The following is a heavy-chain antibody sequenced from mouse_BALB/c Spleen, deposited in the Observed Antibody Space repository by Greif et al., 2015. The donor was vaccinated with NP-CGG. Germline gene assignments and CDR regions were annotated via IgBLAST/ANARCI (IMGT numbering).Heavy chain of an antibody. CDR3: ARDPPDY. J-gene: IGHJ2*01. CDR2: ISYDGSN. V-gene: IGHV3-6*02. Sequence: DVKLVESGPGLVKPSQSLSLTCSVTGYSITSGYYWNWIRQFPGNKLEWMGYISYDGSNNYNPSLKNRISITRDTSKNQFFLKLNSVTTEDTATYYCARDPPDYWGQGTTLTVSS. CDR1: GYSITSGYY.